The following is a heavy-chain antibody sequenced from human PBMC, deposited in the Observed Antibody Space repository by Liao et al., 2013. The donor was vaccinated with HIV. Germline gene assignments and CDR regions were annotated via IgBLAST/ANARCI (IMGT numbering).Heavy chain of an antibody. CDR2: LNHGGDA. Sequence: VQLHQWGAGLLKPSETLSLACAVYGASFNNYYWTWIRQPPGKGLEWIGELNHGGDATYNASLESRVSISQDTSTNQFSLTLSNVTAADTAVYYCAKVPGATAPWGQGTLVTVSS. D-gene: IGHD2-2*01. J-gene: IGHJ5*02. CDR1: GASFNNYY. V-gene: IGHV4-34*01. CDR3: AKVPGATAP.